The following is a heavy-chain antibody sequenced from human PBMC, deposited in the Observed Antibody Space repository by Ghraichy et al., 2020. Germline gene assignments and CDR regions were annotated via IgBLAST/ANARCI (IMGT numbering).Heavy chain of an antibody. CDR1: GFTFSIYS. J-gene: IGHJ6*03. CDR3: ARVGNYYMDV. CDR2: ISSSTTI. Sequence: GGSLRLSCAASGFTFSIYSMNWVRQAPGKGLEWVSNISSSTTIYYADSVKGRFTISRDNAKNSLYLQMNSLRDEDTAMYYCARVGNYYMDVWGKGTTVTVSS. V-gene: IGHV3-48*02. D-gene: IGHD3-10*01.